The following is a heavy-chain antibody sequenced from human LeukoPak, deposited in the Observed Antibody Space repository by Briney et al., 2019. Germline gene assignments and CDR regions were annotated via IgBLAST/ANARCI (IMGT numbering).Heavy chain of an antibody. CDR2: INHSGST. Sequence: ETLSLTCAVYGGSFSGYYWSWIRQPPGKGLEWIGEINHSGSTNYNPSLKSRVTISVDTSKNQFSLKLSSVTAADTAVYYCARWEPDYDFWSGYYDRVGYNWFDPWGQGTLVTVSS. V-gene: IGHV4-34*01. CDR3: ARWEPDYDFWSGYYDRVGYNWFDP. CDR1: GGSFSGYY. D-gene: IGHD3-3*01. J-gene: IGHJ5*02.